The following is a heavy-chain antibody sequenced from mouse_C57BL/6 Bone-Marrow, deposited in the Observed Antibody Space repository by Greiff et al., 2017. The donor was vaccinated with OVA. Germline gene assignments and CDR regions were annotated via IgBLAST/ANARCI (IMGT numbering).Heavy chain of an antibody. J-gene: IGHJ2*01. V-gene: IGHV1-26*01. CDR1: GYTFTDYY. CDR3: SKSVYYYGSSLYYFDY. Sequence: VQLQQSGPELVKPGASVKISCKASGYTFTDYYMNWVKQSHGKSLEWIGDINPNNGGTSYNQKFKGKATLTVDKSSSTSYMELRSLTSEDSACYYCSKSVYYYGSSLYYFDYWGQGTTLTGSS. D-gene: IGHD1-1*01. CDR2: INPNNGGT.